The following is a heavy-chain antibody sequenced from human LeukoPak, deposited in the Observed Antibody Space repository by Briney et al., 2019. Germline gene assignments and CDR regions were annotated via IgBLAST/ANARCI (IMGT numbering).Heavy chain of an antibody. CDR1: GFTVSSNY. V-gene: IGHV3-66*01. Sequence: GGSLRLSCAASGFTVSSNYMSWVRQAPGKGLEWVSVIYSGGSTYYADSVKGRFTISRDNSKNTLYLQMNSLRAEDTAVYYCARLREIPVFGVVTKSTSYFDYWGQGTLVTVSS. CDR3: ARLREIPVFGVVTKSTSYFDY. CDR2: IYSGGST. D-gene: IGHD3-3*01. J-gene: IGHJ4*02.